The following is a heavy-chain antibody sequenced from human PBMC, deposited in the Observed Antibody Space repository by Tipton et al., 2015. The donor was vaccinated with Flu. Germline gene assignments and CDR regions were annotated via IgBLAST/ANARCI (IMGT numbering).Heavy chain of an antibody. CDR1: GGTFSMFP. CDR3: ARQAGGYYTYRRYYYMDV. CDR2: IIPMFGMT. Sequence: QLVQSGAEVKKPGSSIKVSCKASGGTFSMFPISWVRQAPGQGLEWMGGIIPMFGMTHYTQRFQGRVTITADKSTSTAYMELSSLRSEDAAVYYCARQAGGYYTYRRYYYMDVWGKGTTVTVSS. J-gene: IGHJ6*03. D-gene: IGHD3-3*01. V-gene: IGHV1-69*17.